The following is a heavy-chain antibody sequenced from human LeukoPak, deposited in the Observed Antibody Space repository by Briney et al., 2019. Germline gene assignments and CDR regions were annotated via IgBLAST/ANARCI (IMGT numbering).Heavy chain of an antibody. D-gene: IGHD3-10*01. V-gene: IGHV4-39*07. CDR1: GGSISSSSYY. Sequence: PSETLSLTCTVSGGSISSSSYYWGWIRQPPGKGLEWIGSIYHSGSTYYNPSLKSRVTIAVETSKNQFSLKLSSVTAADKAVYYCARAVGGDGSGSLWGPGTLVTVSS. J-gene: IGHJ4*02. CDR3: ARAVGGDGSGSL. CDR2: IYHSGST.